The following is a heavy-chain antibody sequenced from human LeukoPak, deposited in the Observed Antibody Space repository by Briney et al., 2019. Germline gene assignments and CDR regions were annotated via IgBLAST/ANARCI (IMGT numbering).Heavy chain of an antibody. CDR2: INPNSGGT. D-gene: IGHD3-3*01. CDR3: ARVARFLEWSIDY. CDR1: GYTFTGYF. J-gene: IGHJ4*02. Sequence: GASVKVSCKASGYTFTGYFIHWVRQAPGQGLEWMGWINPNSGGTNYAQKFQGRVTMTRDTSISTAYMELSRLRSDDTAVYYCARVARFLEWSIDYWGQGTLVTVSS. V-gene: IGHV1-2*02.